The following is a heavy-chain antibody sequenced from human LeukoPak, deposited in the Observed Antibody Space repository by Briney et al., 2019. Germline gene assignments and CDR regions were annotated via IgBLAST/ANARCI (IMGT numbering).Heavy chain of an antibody. CDR1: GYTLTSYA. D-gene: IGHD6-6*01. CDR2: INTNTGNP. CDR3: AREVVRFDY. J-gene: IGHJ4*02. Sequence: GASVKVSCKASGYTLTSYAMGWVRQAPGHGLEWMGWINTNTGNPTYAQGFTGRFVFSLDTSVSTAYLQISSLEAEDTAVYYCAREVVRFDYWGQGTLVTVSS. V-gene: IGHV7-4-1*02.